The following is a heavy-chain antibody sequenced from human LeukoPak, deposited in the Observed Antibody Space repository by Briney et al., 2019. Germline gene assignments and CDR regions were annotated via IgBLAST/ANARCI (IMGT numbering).Heavy chain of an antibody. CDR3: ASLHSGYDWIPPLGY. CDR1: GFTFDDYA. CDR2: ISWNSGSI. J-gene: IGHJ4*02. D-gene: IGHD5-12*01. V-gene: IGHV3-9*01. Sequence: GGSLRLSCAASGFTFDDYAMHWVRQAPGKGLEWVSGISWNSGSIGYADSVKGRFTISRDNAKNSLYLQMNSLRAEDTAVYYCASLHSGYDWIPPLGYWGQGTLVTVSS.